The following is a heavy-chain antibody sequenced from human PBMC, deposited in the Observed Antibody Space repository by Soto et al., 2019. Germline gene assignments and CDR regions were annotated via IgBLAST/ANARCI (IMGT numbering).Heavy chain of an antibody. CDR3: ARGGYYDILTDHYYYYYGMDV. Sequence: QVQLVQSGAEVKKPGSSVKVSCKASGGTFSSYTISWVRQAPGQGLEWMGRIIPILGIANYAQKFQGRVTITADKSTSTAYMELSSLRSEDTAVYYCARGGYYDILTDHYYYYYGMDVWGQGTTVTVSS. CDR1: GGTFSSYT. J-gene: IGHJ6*02. D-gene: IGHD3-9*01. CDR2: IIPILGIA. V-gene: IGHV1-69*02.